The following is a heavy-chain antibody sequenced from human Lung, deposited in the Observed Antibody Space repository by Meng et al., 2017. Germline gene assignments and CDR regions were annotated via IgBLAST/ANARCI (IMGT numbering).Heavy chain of an antibody. CDR1: GCSLSTSGVG. J-gene: IGHJ4*02. D-gene: IGHD6-19*01. Sequence: SGPTLVKPTQTLTLTCTFSGCSLSTSGVGVGWIRQPPGKALEGLALIYWDDDKGYSPSLKSRLTITKDTSKNQVVLTMTNMDPVDTATYYCAHRKLSSGWLTAYFDYWGQGTLVTVSS. CDR2: IYWDDDK. V-gene: IGHV2-5*02. CDR3: AHRKLSSGWLTAYFDY.